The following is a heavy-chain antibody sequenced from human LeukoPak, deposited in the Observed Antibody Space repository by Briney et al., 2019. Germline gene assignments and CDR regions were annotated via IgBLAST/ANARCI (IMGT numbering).Heavy chain of an antibody. D-gene: IGHD2-15*01. CDR2: ISWNSGSI. CDR3: AREVGFNGGGAFDI. CDR1: GFTFDDYA. V-gene: IGHV3-9*01. Sequence: GGSLRLSCAASGFTFDDYAMHWVRQAPGKGLEWVSGISWNSGSIGYADSVEGRFTISRDNAKNSLYLQMNSLRAEDTAIYYCAREVGFNGGGAFDIWGQGTMVTVSS. J-gene: IGHJ3*02.